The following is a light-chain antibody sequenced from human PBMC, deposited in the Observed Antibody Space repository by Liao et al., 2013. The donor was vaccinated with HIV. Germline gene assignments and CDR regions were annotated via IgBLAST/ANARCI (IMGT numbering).Light chain of an antibody. Sequence: SYVVTQPPSVSVAPGKTARITCGGNNIGSKSVNWYQQKPGQAPILVICYDTDRPSGVPDRFSGSNSGITATLTITRVEVGDEADYYCQVWDMIRNQDVVFGGGTKLTVL. V-gene: IGLV3-21*04. CDR2: YDT. CDR3: QVWDMIRNQDVV. CDR1: NIGSKS. J-gene: IGLJ2*01.